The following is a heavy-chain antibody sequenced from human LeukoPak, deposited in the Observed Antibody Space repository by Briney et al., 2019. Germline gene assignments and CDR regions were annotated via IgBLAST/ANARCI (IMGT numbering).Heavy chain of an antibody. V-gene: IGHV3-7*01. D-gene: IGHD3-16*01. CDR2: IKQDGSES. CDR1: RFTFSSYW. CDR3: ARLGEKADFDY. Sequence: GGSLRLSCAASRFTFSSYWMSWVRQAPGKGLEWVANIKQDGSESYYVDSVKGRFTFSRDNAKNSLYLQINTQRAEDTAVYYCARLGEKADFDYWGQGTLVTVSS. J-gene: IGHJ4*02.